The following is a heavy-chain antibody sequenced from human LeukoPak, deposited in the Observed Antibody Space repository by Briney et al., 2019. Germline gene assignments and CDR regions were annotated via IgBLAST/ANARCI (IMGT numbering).Heavy chain of an antibody. Sequence: PGESLRLSCAASGFTFSNDWMHWVRQDPANGLGWDSYINPDGSNRNYADSVKSRFTISRDDAKNELYLQMNSLRADETAACYGAKGEGEHRLLDADGIDMWGQGGLVTVSP. D-gene: IGHD2-2*01. V-gene: IGHV3-74*01. CDR3: AKGEGEHRLLDADGIDM. J-gene: IGHJ3*02. CDR2: INPDGSNR. CDR1: GFTFSNDW.